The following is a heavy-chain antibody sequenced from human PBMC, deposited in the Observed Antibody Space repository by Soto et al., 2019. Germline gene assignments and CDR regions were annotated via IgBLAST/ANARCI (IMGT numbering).Heavy chain of an antibody. CDR2: IIPIFGTA. CDR1: GGTFSSYA. CDR3: ATSNYDFWSGYYTPGRNYYYYYGMDV. V-gene: IGHV1-69*13. D-gene: IGHD3-3*01. Sequence: SVKVSCKASGGTFSSYAISWVRQAPGQGLEWMGGIIPIFGTANYAQKFQGRVTITADESTSTAYMELSSLRSEDTAVYYCATSNYDFWSGYYTPGRNYYYYYGMDVWGQGTTVTVSS. J-gene: IGHJ6*02.